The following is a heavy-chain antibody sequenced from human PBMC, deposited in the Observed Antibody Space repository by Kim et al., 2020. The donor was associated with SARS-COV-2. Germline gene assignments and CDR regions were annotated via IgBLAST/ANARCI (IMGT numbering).Heavy chain of an antibody. CDR2: IYYSGST. Sequence: SETLSLTCTVSGGSISSSSYYWGWIRQPPGKGLEWIGSIYYSGSTYYNPSLKSRVTISVDTSKNQFSLKLSSVTAADTAVYYCARTGYSRQIDYYYYGMDVWGQGTTVTVSS. J-gene: IGHJ6*02. D-gene: IGHD6-13*01. CDR3: ARTGYSRQIDYYYYGMDV. V-gene: IGHV4-39*01. CDR1: GGSISSSSYY.